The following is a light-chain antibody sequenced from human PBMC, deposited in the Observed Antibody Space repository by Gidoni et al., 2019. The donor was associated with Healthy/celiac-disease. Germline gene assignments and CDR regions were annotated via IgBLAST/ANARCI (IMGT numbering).Light chain of an antibody. CDR2: GAS. J-gene: IGKJ5*01. V-gene: IGKV3-20*01. CDR1: QSVSSSY. Sequence: EIVLTQSPGTLSLSPGESATLSCRASQSVSSSYLAWSQQKPGQAPRLLIYGASSRATGIPDRFSGSGSGTDFTLTISRLEPEDFAVYYCQQYGSSPRITFGQGTRLEIK. CDR3: QQYGSSPRIT.